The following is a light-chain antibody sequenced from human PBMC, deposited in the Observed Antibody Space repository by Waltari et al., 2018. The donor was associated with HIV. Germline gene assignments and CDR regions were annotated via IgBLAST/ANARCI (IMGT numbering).Light chain of an antibody. CDR1: SSNIGSNA. CDR2: SNN. CDR3: AAWDDSLNDSYV. Sequence: QSVLTQPPSASGTPGQRVTISCSGSSSNIGSNAVNWNQQLPGTAPKLLIYSNNPRPSGVPDRFSGSKSGTSASLAISGLQSDDESDYYCAAWDDSLNDSYVFGPGTKVTVL. V-gene: IGLV1-44*01. J-gene: IGLJ1*01.